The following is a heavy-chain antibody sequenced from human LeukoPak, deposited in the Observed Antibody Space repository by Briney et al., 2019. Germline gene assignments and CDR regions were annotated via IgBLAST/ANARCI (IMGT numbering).Heavy chain of an antibody. Sequence: PAGGSLRLSCAASGFTFSIHGMNWVRQTPGKGLEWVSYIINSGGTIYYADSVQGRFTISRDNAKNSPYLQMNSLRDEDTAVYYCARVGRGLYSMDVWGQGTTVTVSS. J-gene: IGHJ6*02. CDR1: GFTFSIHG. V-gene: IGHV3-48*02. CDR2: IINSGGTI. CDR3: ARVGRGLYSMDV. D-gene: IGHD3-10*01.